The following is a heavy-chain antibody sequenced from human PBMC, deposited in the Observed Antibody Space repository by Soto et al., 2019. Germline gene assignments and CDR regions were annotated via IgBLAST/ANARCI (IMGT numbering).Heavy chain of an antibody. CDR1: GCSISSYY. J-gene: IGHJ4*02. V-gene: IGHV4-59*08. CDR3: ARVNTYYEILTGYRSWYFDY. CDR2: IYYSGST. D-gene: IGHD3-9*01. Sequence: SETLSLTCTVSGCSISSYYWSWIRQPPGKGLEWIGYIYYSGSTNYNPSLKSRVTISVDTSKNQFSLKLSSVTAADTAVYYCARVNTYYEILTGYRSWYFDYWGQGTLVNVSS.